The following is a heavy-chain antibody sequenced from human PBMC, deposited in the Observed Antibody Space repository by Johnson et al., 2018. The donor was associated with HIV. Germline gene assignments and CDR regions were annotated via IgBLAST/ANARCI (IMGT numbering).Heavy chain of an antibody. V-gene: IGHV3-9*01. Sequence: VQLVESGGGLVQPGGSLRVSCVTSGFTFTNYWMSWVRQAPGKGLEWVSAISWNSGKIDYADSVKGRFTISRDNAKNSLYLQMNSLRAEDTALYYCAKDLLTMIAPSHAFDIWGQGTMVTVSS. D-gene: IGHD3-22*01. CDR3: AKDLLTMIAPSHAFDI. CDR1: GFTFTNYW. J-gene: IGHJ3*02. CDR2: ISWNSGKI.